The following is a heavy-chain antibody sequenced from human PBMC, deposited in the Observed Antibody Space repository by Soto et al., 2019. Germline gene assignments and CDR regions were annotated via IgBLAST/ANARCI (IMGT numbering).Heavy chain of an antibody. CDR3: ARVWVRGEVDF. D-gene: IGHD3-10*01. J-gene: IGHJ4*02. V-gene: IGHV1-18*01. CDR2: ISVNKGIT. CDR1: GYSFNTYG. Sequence: QVQLVQSGGEVKKPGASVKVSCKASGYSFNTYGISWVREAPGQPLEWMGWISVNKGITNYAQKFKGRIIMTTDTSTSTAYMELRSLRSDDTAVYYCARVWVRGEVDFWGQGTLVTVSS.